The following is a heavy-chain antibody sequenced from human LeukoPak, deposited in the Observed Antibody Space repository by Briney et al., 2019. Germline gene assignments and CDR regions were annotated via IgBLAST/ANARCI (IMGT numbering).Heavy chain of an antibody. J-gene: IGHJ4*02. V-gene: IGHV4-39*07. D-gene: IGHD3-22*01. CDR2: VYYSGSA. Sequence: SETLSLTCTVSGGSVVSGSYYWSWIRQSPGQGLEWIGNVYYSGSAYYNPSLKSRVTMSLDTSKNQFSLKLSSVTAADTAVYYCASNYYDSSGYYYIRDYWGQGTLVTVSS. CDR3: ASNYYDSSGYYYIRDY. CDR1: GGSVVSGSYY.